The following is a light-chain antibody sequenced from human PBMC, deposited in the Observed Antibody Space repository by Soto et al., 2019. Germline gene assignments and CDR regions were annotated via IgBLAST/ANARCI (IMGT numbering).Light chain of an antibody. CDR2: GAS. V-gene: IGKV3-15*01. J-gene: IGKJ5*01. Sequence: EIVMTHSPAPLSVSPGERDTLSCMSRHSVSSNLAWYQQKPGQAPRLLIDGASTRATGIPARFSGSGSGTEFTLTISSLHSEYFSVFYCQQYKHWPSITCVEETRLEI. CDR1: HSVSSN. CDR3: QQYKHWPSIT.